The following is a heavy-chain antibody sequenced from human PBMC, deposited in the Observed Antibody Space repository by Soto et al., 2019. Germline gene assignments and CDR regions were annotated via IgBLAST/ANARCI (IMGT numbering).Heavy chain of an antibody. CDR1: GFTFRSYA. Sequence: GGSLRLSSAASGFTFRSYAMSWVRQAPGKGLEWVSAISGSGGSTYYADSVKGRFTISRDNSKNALYLQMNSLRAEDTAVYYCAKDLILWFGELLEDYWGQGTLVTVSS. CDR3: AKDLILWFGELLEDY. J-gene: IGHJ4*02. D-gene: IGHD3-10*01. CDR2: ISGSGGST. V-gene: IGHV3-23*01.